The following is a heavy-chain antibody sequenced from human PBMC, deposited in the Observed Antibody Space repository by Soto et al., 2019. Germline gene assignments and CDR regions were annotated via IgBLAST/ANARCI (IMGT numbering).Heavy chain of an antibody. J-gene: IGHJ6*02. Sequence: QVQRVQSGAEVTKPGSSVKVSCKASGGTFSSDALSWARQAPGQGLEWLGGIIPIFGTAKYAQKFQGRVTFTADESKSTADMELSSMSSEDTAVYYCESPHAREDYSNHEVDYCYGMDVWGQGTTVTVSS. D-gene: IGHD4-4*01. CDR3: ESPHAREDYSNHEVDYCYGMDV. CDR1: GGTFSSDA. V-gene: IGHV1-69*01. CDR2: IIPIFGTA.